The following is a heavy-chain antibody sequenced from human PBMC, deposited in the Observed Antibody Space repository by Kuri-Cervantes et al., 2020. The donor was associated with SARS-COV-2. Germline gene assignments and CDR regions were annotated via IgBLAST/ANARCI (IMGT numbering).Heavy chain of an antibody. CDR3: AYDSSAFHFDY. V-gene: IGHV3-30*18. CDR1: RFTFSDYG. Sequence: GGSLRLSCAASRFTFSDYGMHWVRQAPGKGLEWVAVIPYDGSNKYYTDSVKGRFTISRDNSKNTLYLQMNSLRAEDTAVYYCAYDSSAFHFDYWGQGTLVTVSS. CDR2: IPYDGSNK. J-gene: IGHJ4*02. D-gene: IGHD3-22*01.